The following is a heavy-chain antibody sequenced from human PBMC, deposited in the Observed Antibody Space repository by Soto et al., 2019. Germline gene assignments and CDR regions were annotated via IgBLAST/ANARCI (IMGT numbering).Heavy chain of an antibody. V-gene: IGHV3-30-3*01. J-gene: IGHJ4*02. CDR2: ISDDGSNK. CDR1: GFTFTSYA. Sequence: QVQLVESGGGVVQPGRSLRLSCAASGFTFTSYAMHWVRQAPGKGLEWVAVISDDGSNKYYADSVKGRFTIYRDNSKNTLYLQMNSLRAEDRAVYYCARDARDGYNLYFDYWGQGTLVTVSS. CDR3: ARDARDGYNLYFDY. D-gene: IGHD5-12*01.